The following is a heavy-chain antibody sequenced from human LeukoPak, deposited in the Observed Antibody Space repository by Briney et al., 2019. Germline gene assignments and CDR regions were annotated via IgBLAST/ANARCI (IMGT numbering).Heavy chain of an antibody. J-gene: IGHJ4*02. CDR1: GGSISGYY. D-gene: IGHD3-10*01. V-gene: IGHV4-59*01. CDR2: IYYSGTT. CDR3: ARVDVVRGIIIFDY. Sequence: NPSETLSLTCTVSGGSISGYYWSWIRQPPGKGLEWIGYIYYSGTTNYNPSLKSRVTMSVDTSKNQFSLKLSSVTAVDTAVYYCARVDVVRGIIIFDYWGQGTLVTVSS.